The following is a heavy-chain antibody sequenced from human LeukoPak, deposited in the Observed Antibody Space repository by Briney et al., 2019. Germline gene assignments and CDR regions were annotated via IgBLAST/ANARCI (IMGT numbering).Heavy chain of an antibody. CDR3: ARLDDAFDI. J-gene: IGHJ3*02. CDR2: IGTAGDT. V-gene: IGHV3-13*01. CDR1: GFTFSTYD. Sequence: GGSLRLSCAASGFTFSTYDFQWVRQATGKGLEWVSLIGTAGDTHYAGSVKGRFTVSRENAKNSLYLQMNNLRAEDTAVYYCARLDDAFDIWGQGTMVTVSS.